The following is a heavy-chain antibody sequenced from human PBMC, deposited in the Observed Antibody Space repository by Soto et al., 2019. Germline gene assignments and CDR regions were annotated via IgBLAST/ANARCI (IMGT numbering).Heavy chain of an antibody. Sequence: QLQLQESGPGLVKPSETLSLTCTVSGGSISSSSYYWGWIRQPPGKGLEWIGSIYYSGSTYYKPSLLSRVTISVDTPKNPFSLKLSSVTAADTAVYYCASHTQYHWFDPWGQGTLVSVSS. CDR2: IYYSGST. CDR3: ASHTQYHWFDP. D-gene: IGHD2-2*01. J-gene: IGHJ5*02. V-gene: IGHV4-39*01. CDR1: GGSISSSSYY.